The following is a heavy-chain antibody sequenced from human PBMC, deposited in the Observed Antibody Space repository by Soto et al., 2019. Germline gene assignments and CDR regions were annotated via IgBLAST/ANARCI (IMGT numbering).Heavy chain of an antibody. Sequence: GGSLRLSCTASGFTFSNYAMSWVRQAPGKGLAWVSGIDYSGGDAYYADSVQGRFTISRDNSKNTLYLQMISLRAEDTAVYYCAKRESGTTSHGGFAMWGQGTMVTVSS. J-gene: IGHJ3*02. CDR1: GFTFSNYA. CDR3: AKRESGTTSHGGFAM. D-gene: IGHD2-2*01. CDR2: IDYSGGDA. V-gene: IGHV3-23*01.